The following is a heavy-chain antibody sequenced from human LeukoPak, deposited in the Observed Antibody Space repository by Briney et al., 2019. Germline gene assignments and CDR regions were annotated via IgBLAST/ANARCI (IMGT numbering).Heavy chain of an antibody. D-gene: IGHD2-2*01. V-gene: IGHV4-61*02. Sequence: SQTLSLTCSVSGASISRGSYYWSWIRQPAGKGLEWIGRIYTSGDTNYNPSLESRVTTSVDTSQNQLSLRLTSVTVADTAIYYCARESCNGASCFRAEGFYYFYMDVWGKGTTVTVSS. CDR1: GASISRGSYY. J-gene: IGHJ6*03. CDR3: ARESCNGASCFRAEGFYYFYMDV. CDR2: IYTSGDT.